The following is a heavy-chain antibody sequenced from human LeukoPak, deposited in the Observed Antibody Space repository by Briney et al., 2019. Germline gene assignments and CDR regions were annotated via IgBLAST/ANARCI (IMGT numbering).Heavy chain of an antibody. Sequence: GSLRLSCAASGFIFSSYAMSWVRQAPGGGLEWVSSLSGSGSTTYYADSVKGRFTISRDSSKNTLYLQMNSLRAEDTAVYYCAKDTRYYDSSGYYRLDYWGQGTLVTVSS. V-gene: IGHV3-23*01. CDR3: AKDTRYYDSSGYYRLDY. CDR2: LSGSGSTT. D-gene: IGHD3-22*01. CDR1: GFIFSSYA. J-gene: IGHJ4*02.